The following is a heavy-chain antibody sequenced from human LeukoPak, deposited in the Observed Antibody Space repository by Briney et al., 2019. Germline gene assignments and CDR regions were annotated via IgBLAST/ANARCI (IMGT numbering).Heavy chain of an antibody. D-gene: IGHD2-21*01. CDR3: ARRGGAFAY. J-gene: IGHJ4*02. V-gene: IGHV4-39*01. Sequence: SETLSLTCTVSGFSISSSSYHWGWIRQPPGKGLEWIGTIYYSGTTYYNPSLKSRVTISVDTSKNQFSLNLSSVTAADTAVYFCARRGGAFAYWGQGTLVVVSS. CDR1: GFSISSSSYH. CDR2: IYYSGTT.